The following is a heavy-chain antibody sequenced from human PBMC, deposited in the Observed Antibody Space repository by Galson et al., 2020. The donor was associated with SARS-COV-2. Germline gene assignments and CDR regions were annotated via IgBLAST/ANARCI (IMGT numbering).Heavy chain of an antibody. V-gene: IGHV4-39*07. Sequence: ETLSLTCTVSGGSISSSSYYWGWIRQPPGKGLEWIGNIYYSGSTYYKPSLKSRVTISVDTSKKQFSLKLTSVTAADTAVYYCARAGVMKPLDYAVDVWGQGTTVTVSS. CDR2: IYYSGST. CDR3: ARAGVMKPLDYAVDV. D-gene: IGHD3-10*01. J-gene: IGHJ6*02. CDR1: GGSISSSSYY.